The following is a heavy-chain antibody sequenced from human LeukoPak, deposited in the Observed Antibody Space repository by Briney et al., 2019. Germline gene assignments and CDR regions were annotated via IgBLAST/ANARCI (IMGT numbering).Heavy chain of an antibody. CDR3: AKGGGRGVVTKVGTVGPFDY. CDR2: ISGSGGST. V-gene: IGHV3-23*01. J-gene: IGHJ4*02. Sequence: PGGSLRLSCAASGFTFSSYAMSWVRQAPGKGLEWVSAISGSGGSTYYADSVKGRFTISRDNSKNTLYLQMNSLRAEDTAVYYCAKGGGRGVVTKVGTVGPFDYWGQGTLVTVSS. CDR1: GFTFSSYA. D-gene: IGHD3-3*01.